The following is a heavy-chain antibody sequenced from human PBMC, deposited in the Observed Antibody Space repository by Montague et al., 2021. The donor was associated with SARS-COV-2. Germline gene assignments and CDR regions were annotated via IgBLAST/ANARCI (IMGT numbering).Heavy chain of an antibody. Sequence: SETLSLTCAVHGRSFNTYSWNWIRQPPGKGLEWIGEIHHGGSTNYNPSLKSRVTISADTSKNQFSLKLTSVAAADTAVYYCARLGDGVVPSPILGVGPYYSYYYMDVWGKGTTVTVSS. D-gene: IGHD3-10*01. J-gene: IGHJ6*03. CDR2: IHHGGST. CDR1: GRSFNTYS. CDR3: ARLGDGVVPSPILGVGPYYSYYYMDV. V-gene: IGHV4-34*01.